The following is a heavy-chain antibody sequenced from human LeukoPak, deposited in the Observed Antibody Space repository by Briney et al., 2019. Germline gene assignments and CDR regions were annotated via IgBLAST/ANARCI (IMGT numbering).Heavy chain of an antibody. V-gene: IGHV4-4*07. D-gene: IGHD2-15*01. J-gene: IGHJ5*02. CDR3: ARDQRDCSGGSCYTKWFDP. Sequence: SETLSLTCTVSAGSISSYYWSWIRQPAGKGLEWIGRIFTSGSTNYNPSLKSRVTMSVDTSKNQFSLKLSSVTAADTAVYYCARDQRDCSGGSCYTKWFDPWGQGTLVTVSS. CDR2: IFTSGST. CDR1: AGSISSYY.